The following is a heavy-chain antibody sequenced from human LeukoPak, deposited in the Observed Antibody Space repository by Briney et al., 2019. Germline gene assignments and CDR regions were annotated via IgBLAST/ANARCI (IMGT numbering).Heavy chain of an antibody. CDR1: GYTFTNYD. V-gene: IGHV1-8*01. D-gene: IGHD2-2*01. CDR2: LNPNSANT. CDR3: ARVNCSSTSCRSKFLDY. Sequence: GASVKVSCKASGYTFTNYDINWVRQATGQGLELMGLLNPNSANTGYAQKFQGRVTMTRNTSISTAYMELSSLRSEDTAVYYCARVNCSSTSCRSKFLDYWGQGTLVTVSS. J-gene: IGHJ4*02.